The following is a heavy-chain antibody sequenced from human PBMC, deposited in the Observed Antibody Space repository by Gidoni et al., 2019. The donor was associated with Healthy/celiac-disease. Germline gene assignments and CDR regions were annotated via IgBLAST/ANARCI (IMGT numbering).Heavy chain of an antibody. CDR2: ISGSGGST. CDR1: GITFSSYA. J-gene: IGHJ3*02. D-gene: IGHD3-9*01. V-gene: IGHV3-23*01. Sequence: GLVQPGGSLRLSCAAFGITFSSYAMSWVRAAPGKGLEWVSAISGSGGSTYYADSVKGRFTISRDNSKNALYLQMNSLRAEDTAVYYCAKMGDILPREAFDIWGQGTMVTVSS. CDR3: AKMGDILPREAFDI.